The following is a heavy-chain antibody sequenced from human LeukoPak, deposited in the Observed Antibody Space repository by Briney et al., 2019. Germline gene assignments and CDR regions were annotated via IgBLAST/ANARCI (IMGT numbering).Heavy chain of an antibody. CDR1: GGSISSYY. CDR3: ARGSYYNSSGFDAFDI. D-gene: IGHD3-22*01. CDR2: IYYCGST. Sequence: PSETLSLTCTVSGGSISSYYWCWIRQPPGKGLERMGYIYYCGSTNYNPSLKSRVTISVDTSQNQFSLKLSSVTAADTAVYYCARGSYYNSSGFDAFDIWGQGTMVTVSS. V-gene: IGHV4-59*01. J-gene: IGHJ3*02.